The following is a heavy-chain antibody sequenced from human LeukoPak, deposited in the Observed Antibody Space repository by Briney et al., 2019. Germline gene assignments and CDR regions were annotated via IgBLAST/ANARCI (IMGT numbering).Heavy chain of an antibody. D-gene: IGHD6-19*01. CDR1: GGSFSGYY. J-gene: IGHJ4*02. V-gene: IGHV4-34*01. CDR3: ASLVIAVAGTFDY. CDR2: INHSGST. Sequence: SETLSLTCAVYGGSFSGYYWSWIRQPPGKGLEWIGEINHSGSTNYNPSLKSRVTISVDTSKNQFSLKLSSVTAADTAVYYCASLVIAVAGTFDYWGQGTLVTVSS.